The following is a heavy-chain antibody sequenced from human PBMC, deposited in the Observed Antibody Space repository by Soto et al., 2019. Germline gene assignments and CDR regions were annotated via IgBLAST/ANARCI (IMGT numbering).Heavy chain of an antibody. CDR1: GFTFSSYG. J-gene: IGHJ4*02. CDR3: ARDIDWYSNSSGFDN. D-gene: IGHD1-26*01. V-gene: IGHV3-33*01. CDR2: IWYDGSNK. Sequence: SCAASGFTFSSYGMHWVRQAPGKGLEWVAVIWYDGSNKHYADPVKGRFTISRDNSKNTLSLQMNSLRAEDTAIYYCARDIDWYSNSSGFDNWGQGTLVTVSS.